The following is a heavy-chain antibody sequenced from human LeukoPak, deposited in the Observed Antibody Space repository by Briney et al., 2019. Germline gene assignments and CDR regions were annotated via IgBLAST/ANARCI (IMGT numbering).Heavy chain of an antibody. Sequence: GGSLRLSCAASGFTFSSYAMGWVRQAPGKGLEWVSAISGSGGSTYYADSVKGRFTISRDNSRNTLYLQMNSLRAEDTAVYYCAKDAGAYYDFWSGNGNYMDVWGKGTTVTVSS. CDR2: ISGSGGST. CDR1: GFTFSSYA. CDR3: AKDAGAYYDFWSGNGNYMDV. J-gene: IGHJ6*03. V-gene: IGHV3-23*01. D-gene: IGHD3-3*01.